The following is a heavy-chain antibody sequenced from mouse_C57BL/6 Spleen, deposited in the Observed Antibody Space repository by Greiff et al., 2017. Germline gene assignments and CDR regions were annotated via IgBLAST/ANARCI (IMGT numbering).Heavy chain of an antibody. D-gene: IGHD3-2*02. CDR1: GYTFTSYW. V-gene: IGHV1-59*01. CDR3: AREETAQAPFAY. CDR2: IDPSDSYT. J-gene: IGHJ3*01. Sequence: QVQLQQPGAELVRPGTSVKLSCKASGYTFTSYWMHWVKQRPGQGLEWIGVIDPSDSYTNYNQKFKGKATLTVDTSSSTAYMQLSSLTSEDSAVYYCAREETAQAPFAYWGQGTLVTVSA.